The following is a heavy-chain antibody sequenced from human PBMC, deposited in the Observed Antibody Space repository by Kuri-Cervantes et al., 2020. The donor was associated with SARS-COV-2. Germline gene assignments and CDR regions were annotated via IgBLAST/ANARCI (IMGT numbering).Heavy chain of an antibody. Sequence: LSLTCAASGFTVSSNYMSWVRQAPGKGLEWVSVIYSGGSTYYADSVKGRFTISRDNSKNTLYLQMNSLRAEDTAVYYCARVAKSGWNANNWFDPRGQGTLVTVSS. V-gene: IGHV3-66*01. CDR2: IYSGGST. J-gene: IGHJ5*02. CDR3: ARVAKSGWNANNWFDP. D-gene: IGHD1-1*01. CDR1: GFTVSSNY.